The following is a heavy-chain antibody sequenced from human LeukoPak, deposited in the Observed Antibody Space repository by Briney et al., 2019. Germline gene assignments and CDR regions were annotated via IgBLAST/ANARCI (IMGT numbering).Heavy chain of an antibody. Sequence: PGGSLRLSCAASGFTFSSYGIHWVRQAPGKGLEWVAFIRYDGSNKYYADSVKGRFTISRDNSKNTLYLQMNSLRAEDTAVYYCAYGYSGYDYCFDYWGQRTLATVSS. CDR2: IRYDGSNK. D-gene: IGHD5-12*01. J-gene: IGHJ4*02. V-gene: IGHV3-30*02. CDR3: AYGYSGYDYCFDY. CDR1: GFTFSSYG.